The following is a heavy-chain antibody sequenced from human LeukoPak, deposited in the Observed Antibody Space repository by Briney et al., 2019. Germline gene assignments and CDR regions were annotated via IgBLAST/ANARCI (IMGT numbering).Heavy chain of an antibody. V-gene: IGHV3-23*01. CDR1: GFTFSSYG. CDR3: AKTHGYFDQ. D-gene: IGHD3-22*01. CDR2: ISGSGETT. J-gene: IGHJ4*02. Sequence: GGSLRLSCAASGFTFSSYGMTWLRQTPAKGLEWVSAISGSGETTYYSDSVKGRFTISRDNSKNTLFLQMNGLRVEDAAMYYCAKTHGYFDQWGQGTLVAVSS.